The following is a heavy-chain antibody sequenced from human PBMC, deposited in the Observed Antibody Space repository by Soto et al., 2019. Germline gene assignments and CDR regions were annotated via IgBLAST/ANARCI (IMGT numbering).Heavy chain of an antibody. Sequence: EVQLVESGGGLVQPGGSLRLSCAAAGFTFSSYSMNWVRQAPGKGLEWVSYISSSSSTIYYADSVKGRFTISRDNAKNSLYLQMNSLRAEDTAVYYCASTLSYYYYYMDVWVKGTTVTVSS. CDR1: GFTFSSYS. V-gene: IGHV3-48*01. CDR3: ASTLSYYYYYMDV. CDR2: ISSSSSTI. J-gene: IGHJ6*03. D-gene: IGHD2-15*01.